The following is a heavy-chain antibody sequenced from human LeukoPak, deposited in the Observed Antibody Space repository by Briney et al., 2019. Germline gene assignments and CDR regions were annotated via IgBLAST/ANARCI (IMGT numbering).Heavy chain of an antibody. V-gene: IGHV3-21*01. Sequence: GSLRLSCAASGFTFSSYSMNWVHQAPGKGLEWVSSISSSSSYIYYADSVKGRFTISRDNAKNSLYLQMNSLRAEDTAVYYCARIVTGSWFDPWGQGTLVTVSS. CDR3: ARIVTGSWFDP. CDR2: ISSSSSYI. D-gene: IGHD1-26*01. J-gene: IGHJ5*02. CDR1: GFTFSSYS.